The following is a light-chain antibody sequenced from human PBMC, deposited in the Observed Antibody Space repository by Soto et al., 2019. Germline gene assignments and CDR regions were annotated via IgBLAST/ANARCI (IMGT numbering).Light chain of an antibody. CDR3: QLYYSYPPLT. Sequence: AIRMTQSPSSFSASTGDRVTITCRASQGISSCLAWYQQKPGKAPKLLIYAASTLHSGVPSRFSGSGSGTDFTLTISCLQSEDFATYYCQLYYSYPPLTFGEGTKVEIK. CDR1: QGISSC. CDR2: AAS. V-gene: IGKV1-8*01. J-gene: IGKJ4*01.